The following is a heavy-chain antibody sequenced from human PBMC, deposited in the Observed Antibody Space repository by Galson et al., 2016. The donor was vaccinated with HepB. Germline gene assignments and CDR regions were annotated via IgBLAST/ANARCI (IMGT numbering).Heavy chain of an antibody. D-gene: IGHD3-9*01. J-gene: IGHJ2*01. V-gene: IGHV3-48*02. CDR3: ARDQHYDILTGYRHPYWYFDL. CDR2: ISGSTTTI. Sequence: SLRLSCAASGFSFSRNNMNWIRQAPGKGLEWVSRISGSTTTISYADSVKGRFTISRDNAKNSLYLQMNSLRDEDTAVYYCARDQHYDILTGYRHPYWYFDLWGRGNLVTVSS. CDR1: GFSFSRNN.